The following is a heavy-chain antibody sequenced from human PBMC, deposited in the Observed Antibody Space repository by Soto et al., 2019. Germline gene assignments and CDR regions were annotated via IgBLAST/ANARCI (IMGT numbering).Heavy chain of an antibody. CDR3: ARAGLPSTLQITWFDP. CDR2: IIPIFGST. D-gene: IGHD2-2*02. J-gene: IGHJ5*02. V-gene: IGHV1-69*06. CDR1: GGTFSTYA. Sequence: GASVKVSCKASGGTFSTYAIGWVRQAPGQGLEWMGGIIPIFGSTKYAQRFQGRVTITADKSTSTAYMELSSLRSEDTAVYYCARAGLPSTLQITWFDPWGLGTLVTVS.